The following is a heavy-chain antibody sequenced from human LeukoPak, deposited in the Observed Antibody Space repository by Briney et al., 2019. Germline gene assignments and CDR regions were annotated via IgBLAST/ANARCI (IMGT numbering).Heavy chain of an antibody. CDR3: ARHDWKGAGALGD. J-gene: IGHJ4*02. D-gene: IGHD3-16*01. CDR1: GGSISSYY. V-gene: IGHV4-59*08. CDR2: IYYSGST. Sequence: PSETLSLTCTVSGGSISSYYWSWIRQPPGKGLEWIGYIYYSGSTNYNPSLKSRVTISVETSKNKFSLKLRSVSAGDTAVYYCARHDWKGAGALGDWGQGTLVTVSS.